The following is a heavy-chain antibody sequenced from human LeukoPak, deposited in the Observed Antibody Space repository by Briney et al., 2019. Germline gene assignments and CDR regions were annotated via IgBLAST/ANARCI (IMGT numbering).Heavy chain of an antibody. D-gene: IGHD6-19*01. Sequence: GGSLRLSCAASGFTFDDYGMSWVRQAPGKGLEWVSGINWNGGSTGYADSVKGRFTISRDNAKNSLFLQMNSLRAEDTAFYYCAKGTYSSGWYYFDYWGQGTLVTVSS. J-gene: IGHJ4*02. CDR2: INWNGGST. CDR1: GFTFDDYG. CDR3: AKGTYSSGWYYFDY. V-gene: IGHV3-20*04.